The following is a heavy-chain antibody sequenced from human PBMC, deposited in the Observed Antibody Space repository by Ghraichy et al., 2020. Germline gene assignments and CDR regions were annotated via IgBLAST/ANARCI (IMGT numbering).Heavy chain of an antibody. CDR2: IWYDGSNE. D-gene: IGHD1-1*01. CDR3: AREFAGHPDY. V-gene: IGHV3-33*01. CDR1: GFTFSNYG. Sequence: GGSLRLSCAASGFTFSNYGMHWVRQAPGKGLEWVAVIWYDGSNENYADSVKGRFTVSRDNSKDTLYLQMNTLKAEDTAFYSCAREFAGHPDYWGRGTLVTVSS. J-gene: IGHJ4*02.